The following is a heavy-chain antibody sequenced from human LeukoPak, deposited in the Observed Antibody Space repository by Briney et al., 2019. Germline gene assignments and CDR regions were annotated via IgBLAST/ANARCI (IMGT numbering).Heavy chain of an antibody. CDR2: LYSGSST. Sequence: GGSLTLSCGVSGFSFSTKYMNWVRQAPGKGLEWVSILYSGSSTYYTDSVKGRFTVSRDESKNTLYLHMNSLGVEDTAVYCARVGDHYHWYLDVWGRGTLVTVSS. V-gene: IGHV3-53*01. D-gene: IGHD3-10*01. J-gene: IGHJ2*01. CDR1: GFSFSTKY. CDR3: ARVGDHYHWYLDV.